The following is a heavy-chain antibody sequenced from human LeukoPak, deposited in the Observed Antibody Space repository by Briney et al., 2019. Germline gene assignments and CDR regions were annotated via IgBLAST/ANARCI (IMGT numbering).Heavy chain of an antibody. V-gene: IGHV4-59*01. J-gene: IGHJ6*03. CDR3: ARIHGARQRGGSYYYYMDV. CDR2: IYYSGST. D-gene: IGHD3-16*01. Sequence: SETLSPTCTVSGGSISSYYWSWIRQPPGKGLERIGYIYYSGSTNYNPSLKSRVTISVDTSKNQFSLKLSSVTAADTAVYYCARIHGARQRGGSYYYYMDVWGKGTTVTVSS. CDR1: GGSISSYY.